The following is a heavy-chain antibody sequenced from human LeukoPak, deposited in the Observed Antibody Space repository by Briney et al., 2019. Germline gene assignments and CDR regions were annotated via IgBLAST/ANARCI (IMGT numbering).Heavy chain of an antibody. CDR2: ISSDGSKK. Sequence: PGGSLRLSCVASGFTFSSLGMHWVRQAPGKGLEWVAVISSDGSKKNYADSVKGRLTLSRDNSKNTVYLQVDSLRTEDTAVYYCARIDSFSWPAFLYWGQGTLVTVSS. CDR3: ARIDSFSWPAFLY. CDR1: GFTFSSLG. V-gene: IGHV3-30*03. J-gene: IGHJ4*02. D-gene: IGHD6-13*01.